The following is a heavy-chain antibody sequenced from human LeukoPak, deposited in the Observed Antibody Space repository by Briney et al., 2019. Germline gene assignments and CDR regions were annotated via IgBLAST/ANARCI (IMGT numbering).Heavy chain of an antibody. Sequence: GGSLRLSCAASGFTFSSYSMNWVRQAPGKGLEWVSSISSSSGYIYYADSVKGRFTISRDNAKNSLYLQMNSLRAEDTATYYCTRDFGSNVVVTAIVDWGQGTLVTVSS. CDR3: TRDFGSNVVVTAIVD. CDR1: GFTFSSYS. CDR2: ISSSSGYI. J-gene: IGHJ4*02. D-gene: IGHD2-21*02. V-gene: IGHV3-21*01.